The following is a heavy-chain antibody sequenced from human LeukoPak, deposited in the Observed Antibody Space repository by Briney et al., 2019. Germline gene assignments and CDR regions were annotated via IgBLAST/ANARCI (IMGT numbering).Heavy chain of an antibody. V-gene: IGHV3-30*18. CDR3: AKSFSH. CDR2: ISYDGSNK. Sequence: PGGSLRLSCAASGFTFSSYGMRWVRQAPGKGLEWVAVISYDGSNKYYADSVKGRFIISRDNSKNTLYLQMNSLRAEDTAVYYCAKSFSHWGQGTLVTVSS. J-gene: IGHJ4*02. CDR1: GFTFSSYG.